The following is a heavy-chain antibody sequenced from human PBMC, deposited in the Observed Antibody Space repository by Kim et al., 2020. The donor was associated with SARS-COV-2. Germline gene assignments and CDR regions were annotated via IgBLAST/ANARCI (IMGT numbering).Heavy chain of an antibody. Sequence: KSRVTISVDTSKNQFSLKLSSVTAADTAVYYCARGPLTYYYDSSGYFDYWGQGTLVTVSS. CDR3: ARGPLTYYYDSSGYFDY. V-gene: IGHV4-31*02. J-gene: IGHJ4*02. D-gene: IGHD3-22*01.